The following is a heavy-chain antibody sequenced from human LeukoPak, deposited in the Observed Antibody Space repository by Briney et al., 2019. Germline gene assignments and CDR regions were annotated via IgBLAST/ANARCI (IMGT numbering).Heavy chain of an antibody. Sequence: SGPALVKPTQTLTLTCTFSGFSLSTSGMCVSWIRQPPGKALEWLARIDWDDDKYYSTSLKTRLTISKDTSKNQVVLTMTNMDPVDTATYYCARGCYGSGYYWFDYWGQGTLVTVSS. CDR2: IDWDDDK. CDR1: GFSLSTSGMC. V-gene: IGHV2-70*11. D-gene: IGHD3-10*01. J-gene: IGHJ4*02. CDR3: ARGCYGSGYYWFDY.